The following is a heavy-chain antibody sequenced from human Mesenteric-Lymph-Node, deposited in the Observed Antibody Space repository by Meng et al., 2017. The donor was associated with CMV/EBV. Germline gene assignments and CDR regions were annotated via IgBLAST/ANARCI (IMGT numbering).Heavy chain of an antibody. Sequence: GSLRLSCTVSGGSISSSSYYWGWIRQPPGKGLEWIGSIYYSGSTYYNPSLKSRVTISVDTSKNQFSLKLSSVTAADTAVYYCARAGYCSSTSCALRYFQHWGQGTLVTVSS. CDR1: GGSISSSSYY. D-gene: IGHD2-2*01. CDR3: ARAGYCSSTSCALRYFQH. V-gene: IGHV4-39*07. J-gene: IGHJ1*01. CDR2: IYYSGST.